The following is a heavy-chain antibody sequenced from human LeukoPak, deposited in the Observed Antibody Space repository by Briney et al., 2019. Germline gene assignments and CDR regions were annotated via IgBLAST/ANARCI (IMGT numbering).Heavy chain of an antibody. CDR3: ARRGITAAGGLDP. V-gene: IGHV4-61*02. J-gene: IGHJ5*02. D-gene: IGHD6-13*01. CDR1: GGSISSGSY. Sequence: PSETLSLTCTVSGGSISSGSYWTWIRQPAGKGLEWIGRIYTSGSTNYNPSLKSRVTISIDTSKNQLSLILSSVTAADTAVYYCARRGITAAGGLDPWGRGTLVTVSS. CDR2: IYTSGST.